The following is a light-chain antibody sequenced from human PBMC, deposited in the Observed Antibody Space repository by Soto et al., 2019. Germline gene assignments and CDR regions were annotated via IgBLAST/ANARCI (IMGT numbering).Light chain of an antibody. V-gene: IGKV3-11*01. J-gene: IGKJ4*01. CDR2: EAS. CDR3: QQRSNWPPT. CDR1: QSVSSY. Sequence: EIVLTQSPATLSLSPGERATLSCRASQSVSSYLAWYQQKPGQAPRLLIYEASNRATGIPARFSGSGSGTDFTLTISSQEPEDFAVYYCQQRSNWPPTFGGGTKVEIK.